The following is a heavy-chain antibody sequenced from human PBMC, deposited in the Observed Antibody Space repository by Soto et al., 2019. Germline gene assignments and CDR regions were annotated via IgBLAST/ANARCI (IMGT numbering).Heavy chain of an antibody. CDR2: VNPDGSGA. CDR1: GFTFGNYW. V-gene: IGHV3-74*01. Sequence: GGSLRLSCAASGFTFGNYWMHWVRHAPGKGLVWVSRVNPDGSGATYADSVKGRFTISRDNAKNTLYLQMNSLRGDDTAVYYCAIVYYDGSGYYWVFDYCSQGSLVTGSS. J-gene: IGHJ4*02. CDR3: AIVYYDGSGYYWVFDY. D-gene: IGHD3-22*01.